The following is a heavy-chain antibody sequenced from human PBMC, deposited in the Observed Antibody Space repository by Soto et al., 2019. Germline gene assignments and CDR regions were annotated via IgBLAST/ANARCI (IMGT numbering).Heavy chain of an antibody. CDR1: GFTFSSYA. Sequence: VQLVVSGGGLVKPGGSLRISCAASGFTFSSYAMTWVRQAPGKGLEWVSTISGSGGKTYYADSVKGRFTISRDNSKNTLYLQMDSLRAEDMAVYYCAKDGHVFPVKIALGIPPMGVWGQGTMVTVSS. D-gene: IGHD3-16*01. CDR3: AKDGHVFPVKIALGIPPMGV. J-gene: IGHJ6*02. CDR2: ISGSGGKT. V-gene: IGHV3-23*04.